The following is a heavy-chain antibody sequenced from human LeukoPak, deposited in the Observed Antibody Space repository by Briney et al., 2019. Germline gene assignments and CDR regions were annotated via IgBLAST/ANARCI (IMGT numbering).Heavy chain of an antibody. CDR3: ARIPRCGGDCYSLIY. D-gene: IGHD2-21*02. CDR1: GGTFSSYA. J-gene: IGHJ4*02. Sequence: SVKVSCKASGGTFSSYAISWVRQAPGQGLEWMGRIIPIFGIANYAQKFLGRVTITADKSTSTAYMELSSLRSEDTAVYYCARIPRCGGDCYSLIYWGQGTLVTVSS. V-gene: IGHV1-69*04. CDR2: IIPIFGIA.